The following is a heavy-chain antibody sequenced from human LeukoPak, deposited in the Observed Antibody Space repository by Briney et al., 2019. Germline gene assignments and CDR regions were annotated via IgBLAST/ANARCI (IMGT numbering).Heavy chain of an antibody. CDR1: GYTFTDYY. CDR2: INPNSGGT. J-gene: IGHJ6*03. V-gene: IGHV1-2*02. D-gene: IGHD2-8*01. CDR3: ARDLGYCTNGVCYPQYNYYYYYMDV. Sequence: GASVKVSCKASGYTFTDYYLHSVRQAPGQGREWMGWINPNSGGTNYAQMFQGRVTMTRDTSISTAYMELSRLRSDDTAVYYCARDLGYCTNGVCYPQYNYYYYYMDVWGKGTTVTVSS.